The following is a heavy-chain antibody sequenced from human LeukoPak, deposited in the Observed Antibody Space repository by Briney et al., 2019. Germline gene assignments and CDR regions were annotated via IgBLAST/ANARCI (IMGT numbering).Heavy chain of an antibody. V-gene: IGHV3-15*07. CDR1: GLILRSYI. Sequence: GGSLPQSCVGTGLILRSYIMNWVGQARWRGLEWVGGIKIKTDGGTIDYVAPVKSRVTISRDDSKNTLYLQKNRLKAEDTAAYYCTRESAPNYYDSSGYGYWGQGTLVTVPS. CDR2: IKIKTDGGTI. D-gene: IGHD3-22*01. CDR3: TRESAPNYYDSSGYGY. J-gene: IGHJ4*02.